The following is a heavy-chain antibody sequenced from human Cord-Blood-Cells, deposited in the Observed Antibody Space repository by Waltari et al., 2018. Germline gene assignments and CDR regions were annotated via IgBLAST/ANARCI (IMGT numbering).Heavy chain of an antibody. CDR3: ARVGNWGFRAFDI. Sequence: QVQLVQSGAAVKKPGASVKASCKPSGYTFTGYSMHWVRQAPGQGLEWMGWINPNSGGTNYAQKFQGRVTMTRDTSISTAYMELSRLRSDDTAVYYCARVGNWGFRAFDIWGQGTMVTVSS. D-gene: IGHD7-27*01. CDR2: INPNSGGT. V-gene: IGHV1-2*02. CDR1: GYTFTGYS. J-gene: IGHJ3*02.